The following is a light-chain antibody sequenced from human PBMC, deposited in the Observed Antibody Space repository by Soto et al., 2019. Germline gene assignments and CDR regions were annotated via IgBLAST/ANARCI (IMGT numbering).Light chain of an antibody. V-gene: IGKV1-5*03. CDR2: KAS. Sequence: EIQMTQSPSTLSASVGDRVTITCRASQSVDTCLAWYRQKPGRAPHLLIYKASSLETGVPSRFSGSGSVTEFTLTISSLQPDYFATYYCQQFYRYQWTFGQGTKVEIK. CDR3: QQFYRYQWT. J-gene: IGKJ1*01. CDR1: QSVDTC.